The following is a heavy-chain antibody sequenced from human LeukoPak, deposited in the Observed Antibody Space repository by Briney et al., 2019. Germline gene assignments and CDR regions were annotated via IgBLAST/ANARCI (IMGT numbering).Heavy chain of an antibody. CDR1: GGSFSGYY. J-gene: IGHJ5*02. V-gene: IGHV4-34*01. CDR3: ARGSPLGQNWFDP. D-gene: IGHD7-27*01. Sequence: SETLSLTCAVYGGSFSGYYWSWIRQPPGKGLEWIGEINHSGSTNYNPSLKSRVTISVDTSKNQFSLKLSSVTAADTAVYYCARGSPLGQNWFDPWGQGTLVTASS. CDR2: INHSGST.